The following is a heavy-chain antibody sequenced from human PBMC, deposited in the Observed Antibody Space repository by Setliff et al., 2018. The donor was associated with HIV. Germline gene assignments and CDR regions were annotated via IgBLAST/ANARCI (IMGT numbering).Heavy chain of an antibody. J-gene: IGHJ4*02. CDR1: GHTFISYH. CDR3: ARSQINLVRGVVHYFDY. V-gene: IGHV1-3*03. CDR2: INTGNGDT. Sequence: GASVKVSCKAPGHTFISYHIHWVRQAPGQGLEWVGWINTGNGDTKYSQDFQGRVAISRDTSASTAHMELSSLRSEDMAVYYCARSQINLVRGVVHYFDYWGQGTLVTVSS. D-gene: IGHD3-10*01.